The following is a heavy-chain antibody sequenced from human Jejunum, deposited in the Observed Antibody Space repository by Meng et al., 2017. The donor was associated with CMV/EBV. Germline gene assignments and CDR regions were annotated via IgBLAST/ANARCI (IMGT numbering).Heavy chain of an antibody. J-gene: IGHJ5*02. Sequence: YAMQWGREAPGKGLEWVAIRSDDGGSQNYADSVKGRFTISRDESKGTLVLQMNSLRADDTAVYFCARGGGLFCKAADCYDPLDLWGQGALVTVSS. CDR1: YA. CDR3: ARGGGLFCKAADCYDPLDL. V-gene: IGHV3-30*04. CDR2: RSDDGGSQ. D-gene: IGHD2-21*02.